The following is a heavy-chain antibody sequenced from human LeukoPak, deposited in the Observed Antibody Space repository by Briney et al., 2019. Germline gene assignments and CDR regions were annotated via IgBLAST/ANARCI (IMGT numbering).Heavy chain of an antibody. CDR1: GFTFRDHY. V-gene: IGHV3-11*01. D-gene: IGHD3-16*01. CDR3: ARVGEFPDTTAVNASRYYYGMDV. Sequence: GGSLRLPCAASGFTFRDHYMTWIRQAPGKGLEWISHISNGGTIIFYADSVKGRFTISRDNAKKSLYLQMNSLRAEDTAVYYCARVGEFPDTTAVNASRYYYGMDVWGQGTTVTVSS. CDR2: ISNGGTII. J-gene: IGHJ6*02.